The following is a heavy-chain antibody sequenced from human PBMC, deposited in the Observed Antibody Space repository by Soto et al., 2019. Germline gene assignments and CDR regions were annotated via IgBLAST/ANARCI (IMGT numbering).Heavy chain of an antibody. Sequence: QVQLVESGGGVVQPGRSLRLSCAASGFTFSSYGMHWVRQAPGKGLEWVAVIWYDGSNKYYADSVKGRFTISRDNSKNTLYLQMNSLRAEDKAVYYCARENTGIAAAGTSYYYYGMDVWGQGTTVTVSS. J-gene: IGHJ6*02. V-gene: IGHV3-33*01. CDR1: GFTFSSYG. CDR2: IWYDGSNK. D-gene: IGHD6-13*01. CDR3: ARENTGIAAAGTSYYYYGMDV.